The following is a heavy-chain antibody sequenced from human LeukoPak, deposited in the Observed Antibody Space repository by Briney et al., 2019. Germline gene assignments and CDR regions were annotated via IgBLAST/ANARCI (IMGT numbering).Heavy chain of an antibody. Sequence: SETLSLTCAVYGGSFSGYYWSWIRQPPGKGLEWIREINHSGSTNYNPSLKSRVTISVDTSKNQFSLKLSSVTAADTAVYYCARGRSDWNYVVDYWGQGPLVTVSS. CDR2: INHSGST. V-gene: IGHV4-34*01. CDR1: GGSFSGYY. J-gene: IGHJ4*02. D-gene: IGHD1-7*01. CDR3: ARGRSDWNYVVDY.